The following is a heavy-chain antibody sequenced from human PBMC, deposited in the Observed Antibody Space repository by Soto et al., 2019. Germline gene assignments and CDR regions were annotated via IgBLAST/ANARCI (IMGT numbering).Heavy chain of an antibody. V-gene: IGHV3-23*01. CDR3: AKDRGYSSSRLVY. D-gene: IGHD6-13*01. Sequence: GGSLRLTCAASGFTFSSYAMSWVRQAPGKGLEWVSAISGSGGSTYYADSVKGRFTISRDNSKNTLYLQMNSLRAEDTAVYYCAKDRGYSSSRLVYWGQGTLVTVSS. CDR2: ISGSGGST. J-gene: IGHJ4*02. CDR1: GFTFSSYA.